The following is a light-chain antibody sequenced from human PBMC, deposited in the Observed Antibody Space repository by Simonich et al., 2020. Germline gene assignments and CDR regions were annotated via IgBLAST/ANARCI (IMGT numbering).Light chain of an antibody. CDR3: MQSIQLPPFT. J-gene: IGKJ3*01. V-gene: IGKV2-28*01. Sequence: DLVMTQSPLSLPVTPGEPASLSCRSSQSLLHINGYNYLDWYLQKPGQSPQLLIYLGSKRASGGPDRFSGSGSGTDFTLKISRVEAEDVGVYYCMQSIQLPPFTFGPGTKVDIK. CDR2: LGS. CDR1: QSLLHINGYNY.